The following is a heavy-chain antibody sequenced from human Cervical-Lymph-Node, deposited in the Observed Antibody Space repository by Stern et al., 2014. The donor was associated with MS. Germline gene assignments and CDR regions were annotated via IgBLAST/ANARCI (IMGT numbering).Heavy chain of an antibody. CDR2: INRSGTT. Sequence: QVQLQESGPGLVKPSETLSLTCTVSGYSISSGFYWSWVRQPPGKGLEGIATINRSGTTYYNPSLRSRVTISVDTSKNQFSLKLSSVTAADTAMYYCARYTSGGFYFDYWGLGTLVTVSS. CDR1: GYSISSGFY. D-gene: IGHD6-19*01. J-gene: IGHJ4*02. V-gene: IGHV4-38-2*02. CDR3: ARYTSGGFYFDY.